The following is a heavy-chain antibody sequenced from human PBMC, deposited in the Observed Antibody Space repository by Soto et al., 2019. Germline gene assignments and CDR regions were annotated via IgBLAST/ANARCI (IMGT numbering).Heavy chain of an antibody. CDR1: GYTFTNYG. CDR2: ISAYNGNI. Sequence: QVQLVQSGAEVKKPGASVKVSCKASGYTFTNYGISWVRQAPGQGLEWMGWISAYNGNINYAQKLQGRVTMTTDTATSTAYMELRSLRSDDTAMYYCASSYCGGNCYSSLPLDYCYYGMDVWGQGTTVSVSS. V-gene: IGHV1-18*01. J-gene: IGHJ6*02. D-gene: IGHD2-21*02. CDR3: ASSYCGGNCYSSLPLDYCYYGMDV.